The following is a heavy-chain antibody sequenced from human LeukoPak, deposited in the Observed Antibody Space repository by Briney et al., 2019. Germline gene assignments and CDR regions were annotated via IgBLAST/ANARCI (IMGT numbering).Heavy chain of an antibody. V-gene: IGHV1-69*13. J-gene: IGHJ4*02. CDR3: ARDVVGSGSYWFYSDY. CDR2: IIPIFGTA. Sequence: SVKVSCKASGGTFSSYAISWVRQAPGQGLEWMGGIIPIFGTANYAQKFQDRVTITADESTSTAYMELSSLRSEDTAVYYCARDVVGSGSYWFYSDYWGQGTLVTVSS. D-gene: IGHD1-26*01. CDR1: GGTFSSYA.